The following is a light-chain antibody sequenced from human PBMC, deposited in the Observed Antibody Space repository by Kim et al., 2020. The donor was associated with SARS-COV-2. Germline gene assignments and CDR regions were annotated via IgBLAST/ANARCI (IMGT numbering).Light chain of an antibody. CDR2: EDS. V-gene: IGLV3-1*01. J-gene: IGLJ2*01. CDR3: QAWDDRTGI. CDR1: KLGDKY. Sequence: SYELTQPPSVSVSPGQTAIITCSGDKLGDKYACWYQQKSGQSPVLVIYEDSERPSGIPERFSGSKSGATATLTISGAQAMDEADYYCQAWDDRTGIFGGGTQLTVL.